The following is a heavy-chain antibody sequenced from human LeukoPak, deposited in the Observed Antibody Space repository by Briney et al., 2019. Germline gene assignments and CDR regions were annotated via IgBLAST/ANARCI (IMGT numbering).Heavy chain of an antibody. CDR3: AKRRYCSSTSCLGFDD. V-gene: IGHV3-23*01. D-gene: IGHD2-2*01. CDR1: GFTFSSYA. J-gene: IGHJ4*02. Sequence: PGGSLRLSCAASGFTFSSYAMSWVRQAPGKGLEWVSAISGSGGSTYYADSVKGRFTISRDNSKNTLYLQMNSLRAEDTAVYYCAKRRYCSSTSCLGFDDWGQGTLVTVSS. CDR2: ISGSGGST.